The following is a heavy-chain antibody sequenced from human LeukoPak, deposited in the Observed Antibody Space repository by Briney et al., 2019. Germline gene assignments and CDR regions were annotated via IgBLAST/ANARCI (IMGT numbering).Heavy chain of an antibody. J-gene: IGHJ4*02. Sequence: KPSETLSLTCAVSGGSISSSNWWSWVRQPPGKGLEWIGEIYHSGSTNYNPSLKSRVTISVDKSKNQFSLKLSSVTAADTAVYYCASQNFQGSGWYSSSFDYWGQGTLVTVSS. D-gene: IGHD6-19*01. V-gene: IGHV4-4*02. CDR2: IYHSGST. CDR1: GGSISSSNW. CDR3: ASQNFQGSGWYSSSFDY.